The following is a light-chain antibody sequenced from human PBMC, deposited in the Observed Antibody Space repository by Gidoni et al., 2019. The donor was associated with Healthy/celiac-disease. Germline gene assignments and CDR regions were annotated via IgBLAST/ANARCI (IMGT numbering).Light chain of an antibody. V-gene: IGLV8-61*01. CDR3: VLYMGSGIWV. J-gene: IGLJ3*02. CDR1: FGSVSGSVSTSSY. Sequence: QTVVTQEPSFSVSPGGTVILTCGLSFGSVSGSVSTSSYPSWYQQTPGQAPRTLIYSTNTRSSGVPDRFSGSIRGNKAALTITGAQADDEADYYCVLYMGSGIWVFGGGTKLTVL. CDR2: STN.